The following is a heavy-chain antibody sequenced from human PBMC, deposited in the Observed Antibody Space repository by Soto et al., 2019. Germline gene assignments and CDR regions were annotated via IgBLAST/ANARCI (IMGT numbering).Heavy chain of an antibody. Sequence: GGSLRLSCAASGFIVSSHYMSWVRQAPGKGLEWVSSISSTTNYIYYGDSMKGRFTISRDNAKNSLYLEMNSLRAEDTAVYYCARESEDLTSNFDYWGQGTLVTVSS. CDR2: ISSTTNYI. CDR1: GFIVSSHY. J-gene: IGHJ4*02. V-gene: IGHV3-21*06. CDR3: ARESEDLTSNFDY.